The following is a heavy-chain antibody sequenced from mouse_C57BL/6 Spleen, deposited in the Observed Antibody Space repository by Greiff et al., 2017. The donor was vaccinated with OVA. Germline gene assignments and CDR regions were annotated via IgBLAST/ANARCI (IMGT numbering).Heavy chain of an antibody. CDR2: IDPSDSYT. Sequence: QVQLQQPGAELVRPGTSVKLSCKASGYTFTSYWMHWVKQRPGQGLEWIGVIDPSDSYTNYNQKFKGKATLTVDTSSSTAYMQLSSLTSEDSAVYYCARGILYAMDYWGQGTSVTVSS. V-gene: IGHV1-59*01. CDR1: GYTFTSYW. J-gene: IGHJ4*01. CDR3: ARGILYAMDY.